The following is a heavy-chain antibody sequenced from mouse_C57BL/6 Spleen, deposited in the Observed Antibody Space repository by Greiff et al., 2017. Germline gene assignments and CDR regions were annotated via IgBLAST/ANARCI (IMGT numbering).Heavy chain of an antibody. D-gene: IGHD2-3*01. CDR1: GYTFTSYW. V-gene: IGHV1-55*01. J-gene: IGHJ4*01. CDR2: IYPGSGST. CDR3: ARERESDGYYKGDAMDY. Sequence: VQLQQSGAELVKPGASVKMSCKASGYTFTSYWITWVKQRPGQGLEWIGDIYPGSGSTNYNETFKSKATLTVDTSSSTAYMQLSSLTSEDSAVYYCARERESDGYYKGDAMDYWGQGTSVTVSS.